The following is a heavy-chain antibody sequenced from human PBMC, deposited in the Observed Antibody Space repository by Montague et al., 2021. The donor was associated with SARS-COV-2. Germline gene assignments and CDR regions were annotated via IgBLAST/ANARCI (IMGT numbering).Heavy chain of an antibody. J-gene: IGHJ6*02. V-gene: IGHV4-34*01. Sequence: SXTLSLTCAVYGGSFSGYYWSWIRQPPGKGLEWIGEINHSGSTNYNPSLKSRVTISVDTSKNQFSLKLSSVTAADTAVYYCTREGYQVLWSDYYYYGMDVWGQGTTVTVS. CDR1: GGSFSGYY. CDR3: TREGYQVLWSDYYYYGMDV. CDR2: INHSGST. D-gene: IGHD2-2*01.